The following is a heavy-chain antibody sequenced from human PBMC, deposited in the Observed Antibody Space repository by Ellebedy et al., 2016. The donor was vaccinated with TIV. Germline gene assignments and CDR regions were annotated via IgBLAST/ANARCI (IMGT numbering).Heavy chain of an antibody. D-gene: IGHD3-16*01. Sequence: GGSLRLXXAASGFTFSDYYMSWIRQAPGKGLEWVSYISSSGSTIYYADSVKGRFTISRDNAKNSLYLQMNSLRAEDTAVYYCARDGRDYDYIWGSYYYYYYGMDVWGQGTTVTVSS. V-gene: IGHV3-11*01. CDR2: ISSSGSTI. CDR3: ARDGRDYDYIWGSYYYYYYGMDV. J-gene: IGHJ6*02. CDR1: GFTFSDYY.